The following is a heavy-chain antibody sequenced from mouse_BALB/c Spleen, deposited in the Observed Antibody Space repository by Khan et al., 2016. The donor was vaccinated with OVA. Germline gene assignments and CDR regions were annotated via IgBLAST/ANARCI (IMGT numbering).Heavy chain of an antibody. V-gene: IGHV1-77*01. CDR2: IYPGSGSI. CDR3: AGSGCGSSYAGIVY. CDR1: GYSFTDYI. J-gene: IGHJ3*01. D-gene: IGHD1-1*01. Sequence: QVQLQQPGPELVKPGASVKMSCKASGYSFTDYIISWVKRRTGQGLQWIGEIYPGSGSIYSNEKFKGKATLTADKSSNTADMKLSILTSEDSTVYVGAGSGCGSSYAGIVYWGQGTLVTDSA.